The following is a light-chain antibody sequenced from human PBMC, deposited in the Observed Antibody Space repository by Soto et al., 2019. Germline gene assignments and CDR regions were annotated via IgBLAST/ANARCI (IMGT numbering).Light chain of an antibody. Sequence: QSALTQPASVSGSPGQSITISCTGTSSDVGGYNYVSWYQQHPGKAPKLMIYEVSNRPSGVSNRFSGSKSGNTASLTISGLEAEDEADYYCSSYTGGRTLVFGGGVKLT. CDR1: SSDVGGYNY. CDR2: EVS. J-gene: IGLJ2*01. V-gene: IGLV2-14*01. CDR3: SSYTGGRTLV.